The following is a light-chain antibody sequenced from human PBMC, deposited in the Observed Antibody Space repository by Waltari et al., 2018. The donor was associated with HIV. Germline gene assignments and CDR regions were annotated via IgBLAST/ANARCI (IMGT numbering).Light chain of an antibody. J-gene: IGLJ3*02. CDR2: RNN. V-gene: IGLV1-47*01. CDR3: AAWDDSLSGLV. CDR1: SSNIGSNY. Sequence: QSVLTQPPSASGTPGQRVTISSSGSSSNIGSNYVYWYQQRPGTAPKLLIYRNNQRPSGVPDRFSGSKSGTSASLAISGLRSEDETNYYCAAWDDSLSGLVFGGGTKLTVL.